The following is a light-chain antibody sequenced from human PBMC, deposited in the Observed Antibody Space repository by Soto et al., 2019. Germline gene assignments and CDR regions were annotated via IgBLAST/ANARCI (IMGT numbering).Light chain of an antibody. V-gene: IGKV3-20*01. CDR1: QRVDNSF. J-gene: IGKJ1*01. CDR2: GAS. Sequence: LTQSPGTLSLSPGEGATLSCRTSQRVDNSFVAWYQQKPGQAPRLLIYGASTRATGIPDRFSGSGFGTDFTLTITRLEPEDFAVYYCQQYGSSLWTFGLGTKV. CDR3: QQYGSSLWT.